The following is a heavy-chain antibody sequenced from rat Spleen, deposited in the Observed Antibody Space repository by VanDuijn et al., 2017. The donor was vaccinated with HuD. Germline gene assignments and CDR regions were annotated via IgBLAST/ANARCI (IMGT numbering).Heavy chain of an antibody. CDR1: GFTFSNYD. Sequence: EVQLVESGGGLVQPGRSLKLSCAASGFTFSNYDMAWVRQAPTKGLEWIASISTGGGSVYYRDSMKGRFTVSRDNAKSTLYLQMDSLRSEDTATYYCVRHWGYWGQGVMVTVSS. V-gene: IGHV5-25*01. CDR3: VRHWGY. D-gene: IGHD4-6*01. CDR2: ISTGGGSV. J-gene: IGHJ2*01.